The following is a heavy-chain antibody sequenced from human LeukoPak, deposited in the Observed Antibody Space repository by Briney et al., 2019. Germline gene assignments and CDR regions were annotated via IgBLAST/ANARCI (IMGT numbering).Heavy chain of an antibody. CDR3: TKAPSGSIDY. CDR1: GFTFSSYA. Sequence: GGSLRLSCAASGFTFSSYAMSWVRQAPGKGLEWVSTISGSGGSTYYADSVKGRFTISRDNPKNTLHLQMNSLRAEDTAVYYCTKAPSGSIDYWGQGTLVTVSS. D-gene: IGHD3-10*01. J-gene: IGHJ4*02. CDR2: ISGSGGST. V-gene: IGHV3-23*01.